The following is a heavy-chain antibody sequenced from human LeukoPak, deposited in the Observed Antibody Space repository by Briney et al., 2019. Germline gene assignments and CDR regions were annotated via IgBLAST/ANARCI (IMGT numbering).Heavy chain of an antibody. D-gene: IGHD3-22*01. CDR2: MRRDGNEI. Sequence: GGSLRLSCSASGFTFSTYWMSWVRQAPGKGLEWVANMRRDGNEIYYLDSVRGRFTTSRDNAKNMLYLQMNGLRAEDTAVYYCVVWGEDSSGHRFDHWGQGTLVTVSS. V-gene: IGHV3-7*01. CDR3: VVWGEDSSGHRFDH. J-gene: IGHJ4*02. CDR1: GFTFSTYW.